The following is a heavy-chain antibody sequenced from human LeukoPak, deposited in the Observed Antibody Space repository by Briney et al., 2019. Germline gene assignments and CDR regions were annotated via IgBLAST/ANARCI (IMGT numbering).Heavy chain of an antibody. CDR2: IYYSGST. Sequence: SQTLSLTCTVSGGSISSGDYYWSWIRQPPGKGLEWIGYIYYSGSTYYNPSLKSRVTISVDTSKNQFSLKLSSVTAADTAVYYCARTSKRVVFIDYWGQGTLVTVSS. CDR3: ARTSKRVVFIDY. J-gene: IGHJ4*02. CDR1: GGSISSGDYY. D-gene: IGHD3-3*01. V-gene: IGHV4-30-4*08.